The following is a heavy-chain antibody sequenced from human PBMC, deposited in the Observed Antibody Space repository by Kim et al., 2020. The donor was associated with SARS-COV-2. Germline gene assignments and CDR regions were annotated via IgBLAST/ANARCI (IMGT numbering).Heavy chain of an antibody. D-gene: IGHD6-19*01. Sequence: SVKVSCKASGGTFGSYCFTWVRQAPGQGLEWVGGIIPILGTGNNAQRFQDRVTIDADRATTTIHMELSSLTSEDTAVYYCGRGNSSAWYQAVDYWGPGTLVTVSS. CDR1: GGTFGSYC. V-gene: IGHV1-69*06. CDR3: GRGNSSAWYQAVDY. J-gene: IGHJ4*02. CDR2: IIPILGTG.